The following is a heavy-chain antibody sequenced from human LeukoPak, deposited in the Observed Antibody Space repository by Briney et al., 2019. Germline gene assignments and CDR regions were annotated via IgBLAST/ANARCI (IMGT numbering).Heavy chain of an antibody. CDR2: ITSSSSYI. V-gene: IGHV3-21*01. J-gene: IGHJ4*02. Sequence: GGSLRLSCAASGFTFSTYNMNWVRQAPGKGLEWVSSITSSSSYIYYADSVKGRFTISRDDSKNTLFLQMNSLRAEDTAVYHCAREDYYFDSSGTHYFDYWGQGTLVTVSS. CDR1: GFTFSTYN. D-gene: IGHD3-22*01. CDR3: AREDYYFDSSGTHYFDY.